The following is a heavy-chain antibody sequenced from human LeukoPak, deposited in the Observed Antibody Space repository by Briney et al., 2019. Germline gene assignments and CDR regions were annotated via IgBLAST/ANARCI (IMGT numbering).Heavy chain of an antibody. CDR3: AREHSSGDYDYYYYMDV. CDR1: GYTFTSYG. D-gene: IGHD3-22*01. CDR2: ISAYNGNT. Sequence: GASVKVSCKASGYTFTSYGISWVRQAPGQGLEWMGWISAYNGNTNYAQKLQGRVTMTTDTSTSTAYMELRSLRSDDTAVYYCAREHSSGDYDYYYYMDVWGKGTTVTVSS. J-gene: IGHJ6*03. V-gene: IGHV1-18*01.